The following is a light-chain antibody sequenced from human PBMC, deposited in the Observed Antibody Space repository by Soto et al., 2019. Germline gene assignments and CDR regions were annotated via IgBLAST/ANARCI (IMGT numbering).Light chain of an antibody. V-gene: IGKV3-11*01. Sequence: EIVLTQSPATLSLSPGERATLSCRASQSVSSYLAWYQQKPGQAPRLLVYDASNMATGIPARFSGSGSGTDFTLTISSIEHEDFAVYYCQQRSNWPPVTFGGGTKVEI. CDR2: DAS. J-gene: IGKJ4*01. CDR3: QQRSNWPPVT. CDR1: QSVSSY.